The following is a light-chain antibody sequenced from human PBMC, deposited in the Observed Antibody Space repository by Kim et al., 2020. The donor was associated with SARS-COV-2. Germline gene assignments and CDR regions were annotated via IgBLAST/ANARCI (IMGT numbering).Light chain of an antibody. V-gene: IGLV3-1*01. Sequence: GQTASITCSGDKLGYKYACWYQQKPGQSPVLVIYQDSKRPSGIPERFSGSNSGNTATLTISGTQAMDEADYYCQAWDSSTFYVFGTGTKVTVL. CDR3: QAWDSSTFYV. CDR1: KLGYKY. CDR2: QDS. J-gene: IGLJ1*01.